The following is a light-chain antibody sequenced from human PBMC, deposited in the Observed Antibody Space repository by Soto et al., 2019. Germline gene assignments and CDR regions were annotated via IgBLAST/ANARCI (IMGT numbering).Light chain of an antibody. CDR1: SSNIGAGYD. Sequence: QSVLTQPPSVSGAPGQRVTISCTGSSSNIGAGYDVHWYQQLPGTAPKLLIYGNSNRPSGVPERFSGSKSGTSASLAITGLQAEDEADYYCQSYDSRLSVVFGGGTQRTVL. V-gene: IGLV1-40*01. J-gene: IGLJ2*01. CDR2: GNS. CDR3: QSYDSRLSVV.